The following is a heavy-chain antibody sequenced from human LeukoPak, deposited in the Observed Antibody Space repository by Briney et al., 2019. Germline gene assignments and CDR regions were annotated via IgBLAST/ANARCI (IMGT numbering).Heavy chain of an antibody. CDR1: GYSFSTYW. CDR3: ARNGAAGSPNRFFNWFDP. D-gene: IGHD6-13*01. CDR2: IYPGDSST. J-gene: IGHJ5*02. V-gene: IGHV5-51*01. Sequence: GESLKISCKGSGYSFSTYWIAWVRQMPGKGLEWIGLIYPGDSSTRYSPSFQGQVTFSVDKSINTAYLQWSSLKASDTAMYYCARNGAAGSPNRFFNWFDPWGQGTLVTVSS.